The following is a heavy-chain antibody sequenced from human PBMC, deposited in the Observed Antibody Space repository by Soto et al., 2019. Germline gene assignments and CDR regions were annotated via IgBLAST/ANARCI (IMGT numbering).Heavy chain of an antibody. CDR3: ARDLRRDGLWDY. CDR1: GGSISSGGYY. V-gene: IGHV4-31*03. J-gene: IGHJ4*02. CDR2: IYYSGST. D-gene: IGHD3-10*01. Sequence: SETLSLTCTVSGGSISSGGYYWSWIRQHPGKGLEWIGYIYYSGSTYYNPSLKSRVTISVDTSKNQFSLKLSSVTAADTAVYYCARDLRRDGLWDYWGQGTLVTVSS.